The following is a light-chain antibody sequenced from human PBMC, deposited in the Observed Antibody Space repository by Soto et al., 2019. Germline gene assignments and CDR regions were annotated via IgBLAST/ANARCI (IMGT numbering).Light chain of an antibody. CDR3: QQYYTTPWT. CDR1: QSVXYSSNNKNY. J-gene: IGKJ1*01. CDR2: WAS. Sequence: DIVLTQSPDSLAVSLGERATINWKSSQSVXYSSNNKNYLAWYQQKPGQPPKALIYWASTRESGVPDRFSGSGSGTDFTLTISSLQAEDVAVYYCQQYYTTPWTFGQGTKVDIK. V-gene: IGKV4-1*01.